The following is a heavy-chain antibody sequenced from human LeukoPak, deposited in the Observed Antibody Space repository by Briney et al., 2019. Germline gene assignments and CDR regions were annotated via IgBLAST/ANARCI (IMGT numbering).Heavy chain of an antibody. CDR1: LGSLSLYY. J-gene: IGHJ4*02. CDR2: IHTRGST. CDR3: PRGRDQSKTGDS. Sequence: SETLSLTCTIYLGSLSLYYWSWIRQPPGTGVGCSGEIHTRGSTNFNTSLKSRVSISVDTSKNHYTLILTSVTAADTGVNYCPRGRDQSKTGDSWGQGTVVTVSS. V-gene: IGHV4-34*01. D-gene: IGHD2-2*01.